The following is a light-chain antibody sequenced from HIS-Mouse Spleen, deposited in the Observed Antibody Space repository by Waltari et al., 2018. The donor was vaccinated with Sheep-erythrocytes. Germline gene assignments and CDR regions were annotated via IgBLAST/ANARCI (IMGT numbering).Light chain of an antibody. CDR1: SIDVGGYNY. Sequence: QSALTQPRSVSGSPGQSVTISCTGTSIDVGGYNYVSWYPQHPGKAPKLMIYDVSKRPSGVLDRFSGSKSGNTASLTISGLQAEDEADYYCCSYAGSYNHVFATGTKVTVL. J-gene: IGLJ1*01. V-gene: IGLV2-11*01. CDR2: DVS. CDR3: CSYAGSYNHV.